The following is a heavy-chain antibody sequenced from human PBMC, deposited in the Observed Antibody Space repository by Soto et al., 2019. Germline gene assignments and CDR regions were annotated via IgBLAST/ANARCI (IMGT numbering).Heavy chain of an antibody. D-gene: IGHD6-19*01. Sequence: PSETLSLTCTVSGGSISSGDYYWSWILQPPGEGLEWIGYIYYSGSTYYNPSLKSRVTISVDTSKNQFSLKLSSVTAADTAVYYCARAEYSSGWYAYWGQGTLVTVSS. CDR2: IYYSGST. J-gene: IGHJ4*02. CDR3: ARAEYSSGWYAY. CDR1: GGSISSGDYY. V-gene: IGHV4-30-4*01.